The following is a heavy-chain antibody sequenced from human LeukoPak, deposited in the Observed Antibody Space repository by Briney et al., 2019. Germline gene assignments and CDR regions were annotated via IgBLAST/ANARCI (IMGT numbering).Heavy chain of an antibody. Sequence: SETLSLTCTVSGGSISSYYWSWIRQPPGKGLEWIGYIYTSGSTNYNPSLKSRVTISVDTSKNQFSLKLSSVTAADTAVYYCARGDVVVPAATFDPWGQGTLVTVSS. V-gene: IGHV4-4*09. D-gene: IGHD2-2*01. CDR2: IYTSGST. J-gene: IGHJ5*02. CDR1: GGSISSYY. CDR3: ARGDVVVPAATFDP.